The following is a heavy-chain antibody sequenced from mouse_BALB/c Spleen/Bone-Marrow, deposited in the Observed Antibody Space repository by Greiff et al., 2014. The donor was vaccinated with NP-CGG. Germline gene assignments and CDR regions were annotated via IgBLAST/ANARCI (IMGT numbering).Heavy chain of an antibody. CDR2: INPNSGRK. J-gene: IGHJ2*01. Sequence: QVQLQQSGTELVKPGASVKLSCKASGYTFTSYWMHWVKQRPGQGLEWIGEINPNSGRKNYNEKFKSKATLTVDRSSSTAYMQLSSLTSEDSALYYCARKEYGNYDYFDYWGQGTTLTVSS. CDR3: ARKEYGNYDYFDY. CDR1: GYTFTSYW. D-gene: IGHD2-10*02. V-gene: IGHV1S81*02.